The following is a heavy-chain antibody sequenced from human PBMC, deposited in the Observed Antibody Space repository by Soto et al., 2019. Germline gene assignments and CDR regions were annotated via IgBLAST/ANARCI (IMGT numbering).Heavy chain of an antibody. CDR3: VRSKGGYSYGTPFDY. J-gene: IGHJ4*02. V-gene: IGHV4-59*01. CDR1: GGSISSYY. Sequence: SETLSLTCTDSGGSISSYYWSWIRQPPGKGLEWIGYIYYSGSTNYNPSLKGRFTTSRDSAMNSLYLQMNSLRPEDTALYYCVRSKGGYSYGTPFDYWGQGTLVTVSS. D-gene: IGHD5-18*01. CDR2: IYYSGST.